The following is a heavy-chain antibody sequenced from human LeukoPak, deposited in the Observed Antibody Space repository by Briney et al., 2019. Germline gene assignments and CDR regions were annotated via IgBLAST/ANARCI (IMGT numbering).Heavy chain of an antibody. CDR2: ISYDGSNK. CDR3: AREGYSGYDLGFDY. D-gene: IGHD5-12*01. J-gene: IGHJ4*02. V-gene: IGHV3-30*03. CDR1: GFTFSSYG. Sequence: GGSLRLSCAASGFTFSSYGMHWVRQAPGKGLGWVAVISYDGSNKYYADSVKGRFTISRDNSKNTLYLQMNSLRAEDTAVYYCAREGYSGYDLGFDYWGQGTLVTVSS.